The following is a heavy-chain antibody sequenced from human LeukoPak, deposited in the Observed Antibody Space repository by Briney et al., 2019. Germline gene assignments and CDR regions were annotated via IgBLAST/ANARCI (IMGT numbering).Heavy chain of an antibody. Sequence: PSETLSLTCTVSGGSISSYYWSWIRQPPGKGLEWIGYIYYSGSTNYNPSLKSRVTISVDTSKNQFSLKLSSVTAADTAVYYCARLPVAGTTFEDVWGQGTTVTVSS. CDR1: GGSISSYY. CDR3: ARLPVAGTTFEDV. CDR2: IYYSGST. D-gene: IGHD6-19*01. J-gene: IGHJ6*02. V-gene: IGHV4-59*08.